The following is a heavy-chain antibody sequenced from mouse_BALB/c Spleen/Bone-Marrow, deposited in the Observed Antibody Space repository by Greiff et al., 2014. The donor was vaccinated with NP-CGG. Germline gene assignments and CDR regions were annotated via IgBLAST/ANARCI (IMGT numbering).Heavy chain of an antibody. Sequence: EVQLQQSGGGLVQPGGSLRLSCATSGFTFTDYYMNWVRQPPGKALEWLGFIRNKANGYTTEYSASVKSRFTISRDNSQNILYLQVNTLRADDSATYYCARDKGRVFFDYWGQGTTLTVSS. V-gene: IGHV7-3*02. CDR3: ARDKGRVFFDY. J-gene: IGHJ2*01. CDR1: GFTFTDYY. CDR2: IRNKANGYTT.